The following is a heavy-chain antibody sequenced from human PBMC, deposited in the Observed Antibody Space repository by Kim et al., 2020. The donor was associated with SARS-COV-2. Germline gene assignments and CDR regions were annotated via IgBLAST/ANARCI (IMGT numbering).Heavy chain of an antibody. CDR1: GFTFKTYA. CDR2: ISGSGGGT. Sequence: GGSLRLSCAASGFTFKTYAMSWVRQAPGKGLEWVSGISGSGGGTYYADSVKGRFTISSDDSKNTLYLQMNSLRAEDTAVYYCAKRYYFDYWGQGTLVTVSS. CDR3: AKRYYFDY. V-gene: IGHV3-23*01. J-gene: IGHJ4*02.